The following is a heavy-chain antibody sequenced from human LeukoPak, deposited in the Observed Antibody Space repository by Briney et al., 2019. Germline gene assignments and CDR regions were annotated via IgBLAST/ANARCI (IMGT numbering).Heavy chain of an antibody. V-gene: IGHV4-39*07. D-gene: IGHD3-22*01. J-gene: IGHJ3*02. CDR1: GGSISSSSYY. CDR3: ARAGNYYYDSSGYGHDAFDI. Sequence: SETLSLTCTVSGGSISSSSYYWGWIRQPPGKGLEWIGSIYYSGSTYYNPSLKSRVTISVDTSKNQFSLKLSSVTAADTAVYYCARAGNYYYDSSGYGHDAFDIWGQGTMVTVSS. CDR2: IYYSGST.